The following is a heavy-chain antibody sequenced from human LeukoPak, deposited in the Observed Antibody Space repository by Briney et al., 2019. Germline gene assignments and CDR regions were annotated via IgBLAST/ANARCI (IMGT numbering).Heavy chain of an antibody. V-gene: IGHV6-1*01. D-gene: IGHD2-2*01. J-gene: IGHJ5*02. Sequence: SQTLSLTCAISGDSVSSNSAAWNWIRQSPSRGLEWLGRTYYRSKWYNDYAVSVKSRITINPDTSKNQFSLQLNSVTPEDTAVYYCARAYCSSTSCLGANWFDPWGQGILVTVSS. CDR3: ARAYCSSTSCLGANWFDP. CDR1: GDSVSSNSAA. CDR2: TYYRSKWYN.